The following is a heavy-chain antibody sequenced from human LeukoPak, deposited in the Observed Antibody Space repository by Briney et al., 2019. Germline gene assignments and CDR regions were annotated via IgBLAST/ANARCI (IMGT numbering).Heavy chain of an antibody. J-gene: IGHJ4*02. Sequence: PGASVKVSCKASGYTFTSYDINWVRQATGQGLEWMGWMNPNSGNTGYAQKFQGRVTMTRNTSISTAYMELSSLRSEDTAVYYCARSPAKQKKRLYSSGWPVDYWGQGTLVTVSS. CDR3: ARSPAKQKKRLYSSGWPVDY. V-gene: IGHV1-8*01. CDR2: MNPNSGNT. CDR1: GYTFTSYD. D-gene: IGHD6-19*01.